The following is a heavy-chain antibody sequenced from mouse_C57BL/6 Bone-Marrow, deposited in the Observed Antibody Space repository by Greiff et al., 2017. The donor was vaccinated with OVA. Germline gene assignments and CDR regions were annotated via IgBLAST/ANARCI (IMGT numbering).Heavy chain of an antibody. Sequence: EVQVVESGGDLVKPGGSLKLSCAASGFTFSSYGMSWVRQTPDKRLEWVATISSGGSYTYYPDSVKGRFTISRDNAKNTLYLQMSSLKSEDTAMYYCARRTTVVRNYFDYWGQGTTLTVSS. D-gene: IGHD1-1*01. CDR2: ISSGGSYT. J-gene: IGHJ2*01. CDR3: ARRTTVVRNYFDY. CDR1: GFTFSSYG. V-gene: IGHV5-6*01.